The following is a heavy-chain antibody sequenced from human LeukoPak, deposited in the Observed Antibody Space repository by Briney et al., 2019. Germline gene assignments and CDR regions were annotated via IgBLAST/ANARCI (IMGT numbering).Heavy chain of an antibody. CDR1: GFXVSSNY. Sequence: GGSLRLSCGASGFXVSSNYIGWVRQAPGKGLEWVSGIYDGGNTYYGDSVKGRFIISRDNSKNTLYLQMSSLRVEDTAVYYCARGGYDMFLWGQGTTVTVSS. D-gene: IGHD3-22*01. J-gene: IGHJ6*02. V-gene: IGHV3-66*01. CDR3: ARGGYDMFL. CDR2: IYDGGNT.